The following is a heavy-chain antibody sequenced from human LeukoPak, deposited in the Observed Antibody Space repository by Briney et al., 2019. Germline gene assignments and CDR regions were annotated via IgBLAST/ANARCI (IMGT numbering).Heavy chain of an antibody. CDR3: ARSRYSTSSGGFDY. D-gene: IGHD6-6*01. J-gene: IGHJ4*02. Sequence: GGSLRLSCAASGFTFRDFWMHWVRQAPGKGLVWVSRINSDGSNITYADSVKGRFTISRDNAKNTLYLQMNSLRGEDTAVYYCARSRYSTSSGGFDYWGQGILVTVSS. V-gene: IGHV3-74*01. CDR2: INSDGSNI. CDR1: GFTFRDFW.